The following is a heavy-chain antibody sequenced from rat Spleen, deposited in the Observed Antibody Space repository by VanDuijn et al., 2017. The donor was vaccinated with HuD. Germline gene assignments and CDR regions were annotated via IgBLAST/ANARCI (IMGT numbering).Heavy chain of an antibody. CDR1: GFTFNNYW. Sequence: EVQLVESGGGLVQPGRSLKLSCVASGFTFNNYWMSWIRQAPGKGLEWVATIIYDGTRTYYRDSVKGRFTISRDNAKSTLYLQMDSLRSEDTATYYCARRHYGYTDYFDYWGQGVMVTVSS. CDR3: ARRHYGYTDYFDY. J-gene: IGHJ2*01. D-gene: IGHD1-9*01. V-gene: IGHV5-31*01. CDR2: IIYDGTRT.